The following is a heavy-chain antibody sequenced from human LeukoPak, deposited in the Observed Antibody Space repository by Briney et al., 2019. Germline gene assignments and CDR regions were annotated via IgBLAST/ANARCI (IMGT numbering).Heavy chain of an antibody. CDR3: AKVRGTSTPNWFDP. V-gene: IGHV3-48*01. D-gene: IGHD1-1*01. Sequence: GGSLRLSCAVSGFTFSSYSMNWVRQAPGKGLEWVSDISRSSTTIYYADSVKGRFTVSRDNAKNSLYLQMNSLRAEDTAVYYCAKVRGTSTPNWFDPWGQGTLVTVSS. CDR2: ISRSSTTI. J-gene: IGHJ5*02. CDR1: GFTFSSYS.